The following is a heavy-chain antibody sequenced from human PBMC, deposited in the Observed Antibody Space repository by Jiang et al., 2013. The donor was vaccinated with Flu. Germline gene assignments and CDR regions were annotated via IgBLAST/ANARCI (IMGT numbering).Heavy chain of an antibody. Sequence: GAEVKKPGSSVKVSCKASGGTFSSYAISWVRQAPGQGLEWMGGIIPIFGTANYAQKFQGRVTITADESTSTAYMELSSLRSEDTAVYYCATIDYYDSSGYFYYFDYWGQGTLVTVSS. V-gene: IGHV1-69*01. CDR1: GGTFSSYA. CDR3: ATIDYYDSSGYFYYFDY. D-gene: IGHD3-22*01. CDR2: IIPIFGTA. J-gene: IGHJ4*02.